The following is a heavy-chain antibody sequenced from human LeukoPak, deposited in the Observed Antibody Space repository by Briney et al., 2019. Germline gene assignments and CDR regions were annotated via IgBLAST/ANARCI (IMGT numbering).Heavy chain of an antibody. CDR1: GGSISSYY. D-gene: IGHD3-22*01. V-gene: IGHV4-59*01. CDR2: IYYSGST. Sequence: PSETLSLTCTVSGGSISSYYWSWIRQPPGKGLEWIGYIYYSGSTNYNPSLKSRVTISVDTSKNQFSLKLSSVTAADTAVYYCARDATYYYDSSGYYYARGEFDYWGQGTLVTVSS. J-gene: IGHJ4*02. CDR3: ARDATYYYDSSGYYYARGEFDY.